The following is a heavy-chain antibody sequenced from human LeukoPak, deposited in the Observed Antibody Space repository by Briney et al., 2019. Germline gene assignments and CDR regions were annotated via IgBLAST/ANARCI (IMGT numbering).Heavy chain of an antibody. V-gene: IGHV4-59*12. J-gene: IGHJ6*03. CDR3: ARSLAYVAEYYYYMDV. CDR1: GGSISSYY. CDR2: IYYSGST. Sequence: SETLSLTCTVSGGSISSYYWSWIRQPPGKGLEWIGYIYYSGSTNYNPSLKSRVTISVDTSKNQFSLKLSSVTAADTAVYYCARSLAYVAEYYYYMDVWGKGTTVTVSS. D-gene: IGHD3-16*01.